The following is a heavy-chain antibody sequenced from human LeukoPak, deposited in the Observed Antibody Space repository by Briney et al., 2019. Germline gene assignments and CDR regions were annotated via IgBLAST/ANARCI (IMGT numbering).Heavy chain of an antibody. V-gene: IGHV3-21*01. J-gene: IGHJ4*02. D-gene: IGHD3-16*01. CDR2: ISSSSNYI. CDR1: GFTLYTLS. Sequence: GGSLRLSCAASGFTLYTLSMHWVRQAPGKGLEWVSSISSSSNYIYYAHSLKSRFTISRDNAKNYLHLPMNSLEALDTACYYIANPAHENWGSDYWGQGTLVTVSS. CDR3: ANPAHENWGSDY.